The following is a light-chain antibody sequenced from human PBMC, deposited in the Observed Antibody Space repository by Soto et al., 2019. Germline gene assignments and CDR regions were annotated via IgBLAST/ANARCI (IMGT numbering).Light chain of an antibody. CDR2: KTS. V-gene: IGKV1-5*03. J-gene: IGKJ4*01. CDR1: QSISGW. CDR3: QQYDSFSLT. Sequence: DIRMTQSPSTLSASVGDRVTITCRASQSISGWLAWYQQKPGRAPKLLIYKTSSLDSGVPSRFSGSGSGTDYTSPISSLQPDDSATYHCQQYDSFSLTFGGGTKVEIK.